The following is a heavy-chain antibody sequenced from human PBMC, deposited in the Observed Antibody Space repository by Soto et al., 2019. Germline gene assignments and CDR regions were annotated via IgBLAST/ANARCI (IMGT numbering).Heavy chain of an antibody. CDR1: GASINSNTYY. Sequence: SQTLSLTCTVSGASINSNTYYWGWIRQPPGKGLEWIGSVFSSGTTYYSPSLKGRVTILMDMSRNQFFLNLNSVTAADTATYYCARRRVFFDYWGQGARVTVSS. CDR2: VFSSGTT. J-gene: IGHJ4*02. CDR3: ARRRVFFDY. V-gene: IGHV4-39*01.